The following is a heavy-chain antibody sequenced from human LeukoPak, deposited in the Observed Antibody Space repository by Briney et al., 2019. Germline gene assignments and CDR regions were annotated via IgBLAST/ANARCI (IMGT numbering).Heavy chain of an antibody. Sequence: SETLSLTCTVSGGSISSYYWSWIRQPPGKGLEWIGYIYYSGSTNYNPSLKSRVTVSRDTSKNQFSLKLSSVTAADTAVYYCARGITLFGVPYMDVWGKGTTVTVSS. J-gene: IGHJ6*03. CDR1: GGSISSYY. V-gene: IGHV4-59*01. CDR3: ARGITLFGVPYMDV. CDR2: IYYSGST. D-gene: IGHD3-3*01.